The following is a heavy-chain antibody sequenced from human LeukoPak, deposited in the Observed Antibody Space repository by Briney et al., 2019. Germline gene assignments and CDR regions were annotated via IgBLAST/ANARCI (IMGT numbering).Heavy chain of an antibody. J-gene: IGHJ3*02. CDR1: GGSISSSSYY. Sequence: SETLSLTCTVSGGSISSSSYYWGWIRRPPGKGLEWIGSIYYSGSTYYNPSLKSRVTISVDTSKNQFSLKLSSVTAADTAVYYCARVQDYVWGSYRPDAFDIWGQGTMVTVSS. D-gene: IGHD3-16*02. V-gene: IGHV4-39*07. CDR2: IYYSGST. CDR3: ARVQDYVWGSYRPDAFDI.